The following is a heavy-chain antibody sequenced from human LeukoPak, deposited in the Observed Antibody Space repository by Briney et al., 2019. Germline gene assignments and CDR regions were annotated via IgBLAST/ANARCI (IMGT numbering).Heavy chain of an antibody. J-gene: IGHJ4*02. CDR3: ASRIVNTYGWDH. D-gene: IGHD2-8*01. V-gene: IGHV3-48*01. CDR1: GFTFSAYT. Sequence: QPGGSLRLSCAASGFTFSAYTMNWVRQAPGKGLEWIAYINIVGDTVHYADSVKGRFTISRGNAMYSLYLQMHNLRAGDTAVYYCASRIVNTYGWDHWSQGSLVTVSS. CDR2: INIVGDTV.